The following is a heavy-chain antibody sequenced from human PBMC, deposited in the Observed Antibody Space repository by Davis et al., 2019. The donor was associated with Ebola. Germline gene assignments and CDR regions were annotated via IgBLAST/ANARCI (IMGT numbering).Heavy chain of an antibody. D-gene: IGHD4-17*01. V-gene: IGHV4-34*01. J-gene: IGHJ4*02. CDR2: INHSGST. Sequence: SETLSLTCAVYGGSFSGYYWSWIRQPPGKGLEWIGEINHSGSTYYNPSLKSRVTISVDTSKNQFSLKLSSVTAADTAVYYCARYLRVTTAYFDYWGQGTLVTVSS. CDR1: GGSFSGYY. CDR3: ARYLRVTTAYFDY.